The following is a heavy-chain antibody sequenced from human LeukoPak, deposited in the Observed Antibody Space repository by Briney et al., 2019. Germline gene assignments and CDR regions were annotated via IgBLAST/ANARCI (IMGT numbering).Heavy chain of an antibody. CDR1: GGSFSGYY. CDR3: ARYSSGWYSHGMDV. CDR2: INHSGST. D-gene: IGHD6-19*01. J-gene: IGHJ6*02. V-gene: IGHV4-34*01. Sequence: PSETLSLTCAVYGGSFSGYYWSWIRQPPGKGLEWIGEINHSGSTNYNPSLKSRVTISVDTSKNQFSLKLSSVTAADTAVYYCARYSSGWYSHGMDVWGQGTTVTVSS.